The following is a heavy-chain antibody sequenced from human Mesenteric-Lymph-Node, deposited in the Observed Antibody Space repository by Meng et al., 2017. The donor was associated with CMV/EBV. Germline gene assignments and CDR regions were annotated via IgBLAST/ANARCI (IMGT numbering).Heavy chain of an antibody. J-gene: IGHJ3*02. CDR2: ISWNSGSI. V-gene: IGHV3-9*01. D-gene: IGHD6-13*01. CDR1: GFTFDDYA. Sequence: GGSLRLSCAASGFTFDDYAMHWVRQAPGKGLEWVSGISWNSGSIGYADSVKGRFTISRDNAKNSLYLQMNSLRAEDTALYYCAKDMTPAIYSSSWSHAFDIWGQGTMVTVSS. CDR3: AKDMTPAIYSSSWSHAFDI.